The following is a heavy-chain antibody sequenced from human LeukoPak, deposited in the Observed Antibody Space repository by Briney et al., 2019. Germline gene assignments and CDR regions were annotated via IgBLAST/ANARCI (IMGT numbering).Heavy chain of an antibody. V-gene: IGHV4-39*01. Sequence: SETLPLTCTVSGGSISSSSYYWGWIRQPPGKGLEWIGSIYYSGSTYYNPSLKSRVTISVDTSKNQFSLKLSSVTAADTAVYYCARHGGSGSYYIDYWGQGTLVTVSS. CDR1: GGSISSSSYY. D-gene: IGHD3-10*01. CDR2: IYYSGST. CDR3: ARHGGSGSYYIDY. J-gene: IGHJ4*02.